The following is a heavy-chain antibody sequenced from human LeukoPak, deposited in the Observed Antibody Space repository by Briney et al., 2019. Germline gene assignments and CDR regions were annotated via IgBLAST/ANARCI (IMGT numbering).Heavy chain of an antibody. D-gene: IGHD6-13*01. CDR2: ISSSSYI. J-gene: IGHJ4*02. V-gene: IGHV3-21*01. Sequence: GGSLRLFCAASGFTFSSYSMNWVRQAPGKGLECVSSISSSSYIYYADSVKGRFTISRDNAKNSLYLQMNSLRVEDTAVYYCARDPGSRQQLVVDYWGQGTLVTVSS. CDR1: GFTFSSYS. CDR3: ARDPGSRQQLVVDY.